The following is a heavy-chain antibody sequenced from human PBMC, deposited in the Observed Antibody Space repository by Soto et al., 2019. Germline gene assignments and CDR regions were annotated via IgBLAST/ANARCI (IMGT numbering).Heavy chain of an antibody. CDR2: IYYSGST. CDR1: VGSISSYY. J-gene: IGHJ4*02. CDR3: ARNGVAATPFVPHSFDY. V-gene: IGHV4-59*01. D-gene: IGHD2-15*01. Sequence: PSETLSLTCTVSVGSISSYYWSWIRQPPGRGLEWIGYIYYSGSTNYNPSLKSRVTISVDTSKNQFSLKLSSVTAADTAVYYCARNGVAATPFVPHSFDYWGQGTLVTVSS.